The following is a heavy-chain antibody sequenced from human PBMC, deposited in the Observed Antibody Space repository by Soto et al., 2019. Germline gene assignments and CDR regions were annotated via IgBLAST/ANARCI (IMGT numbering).Heavy chain of an antibody. D-gene: IGHD3-3*01. CDR3: ARDASYYSLWSGYYPSRNGMDV. CDR1: GFTFSSFG. CDR2: IWYDGSKK. Sequence: QVQVVESGGGVVQPGRSLRLSCAASGFTFSSFGMHWVRQAPGKGLEWVSLIWYDGSKKSYGDSVKGRLTISRDNSRNTVYLQRNSLRADDTAVYYCARDASYYSLWSGYYPSRNGMDVWGQGTTVTVSS. J-gene: IGHJ6*02. V-gene: IGHV3-33*01.